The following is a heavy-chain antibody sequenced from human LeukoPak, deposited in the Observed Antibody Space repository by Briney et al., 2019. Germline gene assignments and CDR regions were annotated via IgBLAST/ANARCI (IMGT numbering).Heavy chain of an antibody. Sequence: GGXLRLSCAASGFTFSSYGMHWVRQAPGKGLEWVAFIRYDGSNKYYADSVKGRFTISRDNSKNTLYLQMNSLRAEDTAVYYCAKDPYSSSGIHFDYWGQGALVTVSS. CDR3: AKDPYSSSGIHFDY. CDR1: GFTFSSYG. D-gene: IGHD6-13*01. J-gene: IGHJ4*02. CDR2: IRYDGSNK. V-gene: IGHV3-30*02.